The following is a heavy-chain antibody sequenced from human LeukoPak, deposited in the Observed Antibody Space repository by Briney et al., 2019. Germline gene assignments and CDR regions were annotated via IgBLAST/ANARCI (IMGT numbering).Heavy chain of an antibody. CDR1: GFTFSSYW. D-gene: IGHD2-15*01. V-gene: IGHV3-7*01. Sequence: GGSLRLSCAASGFTFSSYWMSWARQAPGKGLEWVANIKQDGSEKYYVDSVKGRFTISRDNAKNSLYLQMNSLRAEDTAVYYCASALGYCSGGSCLDAFDIWGQGTMVTVSS. CDR2: IKQDGSEK. J-gene: IGHJ3*02. CDR3: ASALGYCSGGSCLDAFDI.